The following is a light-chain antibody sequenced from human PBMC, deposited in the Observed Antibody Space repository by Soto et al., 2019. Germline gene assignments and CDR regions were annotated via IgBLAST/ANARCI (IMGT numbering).Light chain of an antibody. CDR2: EVN. CDR3: CSFAGSNIHVL. J-gene: IGLJ2*01. Sequence: QSALTQPASVSGSPGQAITISCTGTSTDVGGYNYLSWYQHRPGKAPKLIIYEVNQRPSGVSNRFSGSKSGNTASLTISGLQAEDEAIYYCCSFAGSNIHVLFGGGTKVTVL. CDR1: STDVGGYNY. V-gene: IGLV2-23*02.